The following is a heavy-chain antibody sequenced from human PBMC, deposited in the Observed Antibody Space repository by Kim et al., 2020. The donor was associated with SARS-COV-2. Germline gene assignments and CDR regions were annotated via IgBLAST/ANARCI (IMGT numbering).Heavy chain of an antibody. J-gene: IGHJ4*02. V-gene: IGHV3-21*01. CDR2: ISGSSTYI. Sequence: GGSLRLSCAASGFTFSSYSMNWVRQAPGKGLEWVSSISGSSTYISYADSVKGRFTISRDNAKNSLYLQMNSLRAEDTAVYYCAREEYTYYYDSSGYCDYWGQGSLVTVSS. CDR3: AREEYTYYYDSSGYCDY. CDR1: GFTFSSYS. D-gene: IGHD3-22*01.